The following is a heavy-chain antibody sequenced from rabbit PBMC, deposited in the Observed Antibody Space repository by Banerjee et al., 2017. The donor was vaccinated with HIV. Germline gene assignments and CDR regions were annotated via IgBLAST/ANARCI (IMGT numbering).Heavy chain of an antibody. CDR1: GFTLSSCW. J-gene: IGHJ3*01. V-gene: IGHV1S45*01. CDR2: IYAGSSGST. Sequence: EESGGDLVKPEGSPTLTCTASGFTLSSCWIYWVRQAPGKGLEWIACIYAGSSGSTYYASWATGRFTTSKTSSTTVTLQMTSLTAADTATYFCAGDGSESSGVAFDLWGQGTLVTVS. CDR3: AGDGSESSGVAFDL. D-gene: IGHD1-1*01.